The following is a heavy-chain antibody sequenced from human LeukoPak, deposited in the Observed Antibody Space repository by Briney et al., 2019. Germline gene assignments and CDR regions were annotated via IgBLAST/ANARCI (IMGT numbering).Heavy chain of an antibody. CDR1: GGSISSGAYS. V-gene: IGHV4-30-2*01. CDR3: ASVGLTATTSYFDD. D-gene: IGHD1/OR15-1a*01. J-gene: IGHJ4*02. Sequence: SQTLSLTCAVSGGSISSGAYSWSWIRQPPGKALEWIGYIYPVGSTYYNSSLKSRVTMSIDRSKNQFSLRLSSATAADTAMYYCASVGLTATTSYFDDWGQGFQVTVSS. CDR2: IYPVGST.